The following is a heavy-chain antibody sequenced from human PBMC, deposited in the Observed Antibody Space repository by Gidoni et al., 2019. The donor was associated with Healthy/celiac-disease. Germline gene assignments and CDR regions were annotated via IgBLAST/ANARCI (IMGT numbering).Heavy chain of an antibody. J-gene: IGHJ3*02. V-gene: IGHV3-33*08. CDR3: ARDWPLAGAFDI. Sequence: QVQLVESGGGVVQPGRSLRLSCAASGFTFSSYGMHWVRQAPGKGLEWVAVIWYDGSNKYYADSVKGRFTISRDNSKNTLYLQMNSLRAEDTAVYYCARDWPLAGAFDIWGQGTMVTVSS. D-gene: IGHD2-21*01. CDR1: GFTFSSYG. CDR2: IWYDGSNK.